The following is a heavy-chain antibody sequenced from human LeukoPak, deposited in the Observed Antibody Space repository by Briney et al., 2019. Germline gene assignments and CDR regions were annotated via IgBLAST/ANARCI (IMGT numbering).Heavy chain of an antibody. D-gene: IGHD6-19*01. CDR3: ARVTSSSGWLRYYYYGMDV. J-gene: IGHJ6*02. V-gene: IGHV4-34*01. CDR2: INHSGST. Sequence: PSETLSLTCAVYGGSFSGYYWSWIRQPPGKGLEWIGEINHSGSTNYNPSLKSRVTISVDTSKNQFSLKLSSVTAADTAVYYCARVTSSSGWLRYYYYGMDVWGQGTTVTVSS. CDR1: GGSFSGYY.